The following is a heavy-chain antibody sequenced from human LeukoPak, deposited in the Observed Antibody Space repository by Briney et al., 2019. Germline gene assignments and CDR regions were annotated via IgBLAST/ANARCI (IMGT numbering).Heavy chain of an antibody. CDR3: ARSFFTAAMFTAIDY. V-gene: IGHV3-33*01. Sequence: GGSLRLSCAASGFTFSSYGMHWARQAPGKGLEWVAVIWYDGSNKYYADSVKGRFTISRDNSKNTLYLQMNSLRAEDTAVYYCARSFFTAAMFTAIDYWGQGTLVTVSS. J-gene: IGHJ4*02. D-gene: IGHD2-2*01. CDR2: IWYDGSNK. CDR1: GFTFSSYG.